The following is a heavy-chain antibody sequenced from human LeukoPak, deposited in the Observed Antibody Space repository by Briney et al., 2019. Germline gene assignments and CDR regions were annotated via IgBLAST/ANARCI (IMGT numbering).Heavy chain of an antibody. CDR1: GGSISSYY. V-gene: IGHV4-59*01. CDR2: IYYSGST. CDR3: ARSGGSSGYYYVDQPPPDAFDI. Sequence: PSETLSLTCTVSGGSISSYYWSWIRQPPGKGLEWIGYIYYSGSTNSNPSLKSRVTISVDTSKNQFSLKLSSVTAADTAVYYCARSGGSSGYYYVDQPPPDAFDIRGQGTMVTVSS. D-gene: IGHD3-22*01. J-gene: IGHJ3*02.